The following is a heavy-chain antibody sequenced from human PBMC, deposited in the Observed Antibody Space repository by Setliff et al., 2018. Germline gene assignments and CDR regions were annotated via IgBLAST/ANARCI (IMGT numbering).Heavy chain of an antibody. CDR2: ISGSGGST. V-gene: IGHV3-23*01. Sequence: GGSLRLSCAASGFTFSSYAMSWVHQAPGKGLEWVSAISGSGGSTYYADSVKGRFTISRDNSKNTLYLQMNSLRAEDTAVYYCAKGQITMIVVAIFDYWGQGTLVTVSS. J-gene: IGHJ4*02. D-gene: IGHD3-22*01. CDR1: GFTFSSYA. CDR3: AKGQITMIVVAIFDY.